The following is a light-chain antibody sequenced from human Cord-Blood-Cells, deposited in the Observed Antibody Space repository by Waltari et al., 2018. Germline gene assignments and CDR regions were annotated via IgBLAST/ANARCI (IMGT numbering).Light chain of an antibody. J-gene: IGKJ1*01. V-gene: IGKV1-5*03. CDR2: KAS. CDR3: QQYNSYSGT. Sequence: DIQMTQSPSTLSASVGDRVTITCRASQSISSWLAWYQQKPGKAPKLLNYKASSLESGVPSRFSGSGSGTEVTLTISSLQPDDFATYYCQQYNSYSGTFGQGTKVEIK. CDR1: QSISSW.